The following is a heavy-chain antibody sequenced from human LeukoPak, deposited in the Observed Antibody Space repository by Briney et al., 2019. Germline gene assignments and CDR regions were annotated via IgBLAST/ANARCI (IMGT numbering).Heavy chain of an antibody. CDR3: ARWGYSYGPLDY. V-gene: IGHV4-59*08. J-gene: IGHJ4*02. D-gene: IGHD5-18*01. Sequence: SETLSLTCTVSGGSISSYYWSWIRQPPGKGLEWIGYIYYSGSTNYNPSLKSRVTTSVDTSKNQFSLKLSSVTAADTAVYYCARWGYSYGPLDYWGQGTLVTVSS. CDR1: GGSISSYY. CDR2: IYYSGST.